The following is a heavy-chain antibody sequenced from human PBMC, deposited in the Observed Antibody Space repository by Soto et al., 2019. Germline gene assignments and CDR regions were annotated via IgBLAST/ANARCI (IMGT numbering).Heavy chain of an antibody. CDR1: GGSLTSYP. J-gene: IGHJ4*02. D-gene: IGHD3-16*01. CDR2: IIPIHGTT. Sequence: QMEQSGAEVRTPGSSVKVSCKPSGGSLTSYPMAWVRQAPGQGFEWMGGIIPIHGTTEYAKKFQGRVTITADESTNRATLELTGLTSEDTAVYYCARGWGLVSWGQGTLVTVSS. V-gene: IGHV1-69*01. CDR3: ARGWGLVS.